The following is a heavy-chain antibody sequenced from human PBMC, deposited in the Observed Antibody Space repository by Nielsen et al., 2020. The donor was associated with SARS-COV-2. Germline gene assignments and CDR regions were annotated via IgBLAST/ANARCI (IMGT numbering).Heavy chain of an antibody. CDR2: IKSQSHGSST. V-gene: IGHV3-64*01. CDR3: ARDSGGSYDL. CDR1: GFTLSDYA. D-gene: IGHD1-26*01. J-gene: IGHJ5*02. Sequence: ESLKISCAASGFTLSDYAIQWVRQAPGKGLEYVATIKSQSHGSSTSYISSVRGRFTISRDNSKNILYLQMDSLRAEDMAVYYCARDSGGSYDLWGHGTLVTVSS.